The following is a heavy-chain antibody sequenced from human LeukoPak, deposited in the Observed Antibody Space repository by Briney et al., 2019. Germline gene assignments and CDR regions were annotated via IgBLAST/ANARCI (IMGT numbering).Heavy chain of an antibody. CDR1: GFTFSSYE. J-gene: IGHJ4*02. CDR3: AKSPVLAVSHFDY. V-gene: IGHV3-48*03. Sequence: PGGSLRLSCAASGFTFSSYEMNWVRQAPGKGLEWVSYIRSSGSTIYYADSVKGRFTISRDSAKNSLYLQMNSLRAEDTAVYYCAKSPVLAVSHFDYWGQGTLVTVSS. CDR2: IRSSGSTI. D-gene: IGHD3-3*02.